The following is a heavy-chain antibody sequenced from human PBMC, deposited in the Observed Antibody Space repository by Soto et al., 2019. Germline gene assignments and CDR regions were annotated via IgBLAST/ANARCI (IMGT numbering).Heavy chain of an antibody. J-gene: IGHJ4*02. V-gene: IGHV3-23*01. D-gene: IGHD3-16*02. CDR3: AKGSGWPREYEYVGGSNPDDY. CDR1: GFIFSRFA. Sequence: GGSLRLSCAGSGFIFSRFALSWVRQVPGKGPEWVSVISGSGSTTYYADSVKGRFTISKDNSKKVMFLQMNSLVAEDTAVYYCAKGSGWPREYEYVGGSNPDDYWGQGTLVTVSS. CDR2: ISGSGSTT.